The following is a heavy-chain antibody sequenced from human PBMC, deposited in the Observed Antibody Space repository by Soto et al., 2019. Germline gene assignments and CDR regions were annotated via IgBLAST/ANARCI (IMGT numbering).Heavy chain of an antibody. CDR1: GYTFTSYA. V-gene: IGHV1-3*04. Sequence: ASVKVSRKASGYTFTSYAMHWVRQAPGQRLEWMGWINTGNGNTKYSQKFQGRVTITRDTSASTAYMELSSLRSEDTAVYYCARDPWYYYYGMDVWGQGTTVTVSS. CDR3: ARDPWYYYYGMDV. CDR2: INTGNGNT. J-gene: IGHJ6*02.